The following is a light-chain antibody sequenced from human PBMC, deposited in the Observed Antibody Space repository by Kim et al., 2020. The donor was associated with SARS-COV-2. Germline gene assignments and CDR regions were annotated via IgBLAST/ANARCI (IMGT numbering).Light chain of an antibody. CDR1: QSVTTT. CDR3: QQCHKWPLT. V-gene: IGKV3-15*01. CDR2: DAS. J-gene: IGKJ4*01. Sequence: IVMTQSPGTLSVSPGERVTLSCRASQSVTTTLAWYQQKPGQTPSLVIYDASTRATDIPGRFSGSGSGAEFTLTISSLQSEDFALYYCQQCHKWPLTFGGGTKVDIK.